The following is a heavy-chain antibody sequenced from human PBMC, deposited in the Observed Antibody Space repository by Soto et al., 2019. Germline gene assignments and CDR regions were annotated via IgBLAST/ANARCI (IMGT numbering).Heavy chain of an antibody. CDR2: IFSSGST. V-gene: IGHV4-4*07. CDR1: GGSITDYS. D-gene: IGHD2-21*02. CDR3: ARDQGVVATADNWFDP. Sequence: SETLSLTCTVSGGSITDYSWVWIRQPAGKGLEWIGRIFSSGSTNYNPSLKGRITMSLDTSKNQFSLKLNSATATDTAVYFCARDQGVVATADNWFDPWGQGILVTVSS. J-gene: IGHJ5*02.